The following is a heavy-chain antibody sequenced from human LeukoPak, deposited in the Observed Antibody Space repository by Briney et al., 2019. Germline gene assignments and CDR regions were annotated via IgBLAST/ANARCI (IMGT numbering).Heavy chain of an antibody. CDR2: ISAYNGNT. CDR1: GYSFTSYG. CDR3: ARAKFGVVKDY. V-gene: IGHV1-18*01. D-gene: IGHD3-3*01. J-gene: IGHJ4*02. Sequence: ASVTVSCKASGYSFTSYGISWVRQAPGQGLEWMGWISAYNGNTNYAQKVQGRVTMTTDTSTSTAYMELRSLRSVDTAVYYCARAKFGVVKDYWGQGTLVTVSS.